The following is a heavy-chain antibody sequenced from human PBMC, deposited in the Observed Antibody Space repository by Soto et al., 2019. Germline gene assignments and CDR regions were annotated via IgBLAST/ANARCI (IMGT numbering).Heavy chain of an antibody. Sequence: ASVKVSCKASGGTFSSYTISWVRQAPGQGLEWMGRIIPIIGITNYAQKVQGRVTMTTDKSTITAYMELRSLRSDDTAVYYCARLDLLGYCSGGSCFLHAFDIWGQGTMVTVSS. J-gene: IGHJ3*02. V-gene: IGHV1-69*02. CDR1: GGTFSSYT. CDR2: IIPIIGIT. CDR3: ARLDLLGYCSGGSCFLHAFDI. D-gene: IGHD2-15*01.